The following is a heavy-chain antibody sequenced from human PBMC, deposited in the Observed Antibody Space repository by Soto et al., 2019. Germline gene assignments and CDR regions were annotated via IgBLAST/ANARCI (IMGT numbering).Heavy chain of an antibody. V-gene: IGHV1-2*02. CDR2: INPNSGGT. CDR1: GYTFTGYF. J-gene: IGHJ4*02. Sequence: QVQLVQSGAEVKKPGASVKVSCKASGYTFTGYFVHWVRQAPGQGLEWMGWINPNSGGTNFAQKFQGRVTMTRDTSISTAYLELSSLKSDDTAVYFCAKGWERVMGANYWCQGTLVTVSS. D-gene: IGHD1-26*01. CDR3: AKGWERVMGANY.